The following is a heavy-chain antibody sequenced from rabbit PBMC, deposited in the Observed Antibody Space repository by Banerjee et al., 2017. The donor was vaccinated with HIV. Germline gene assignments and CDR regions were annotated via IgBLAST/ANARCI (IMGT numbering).Heavy chain of an antibody. V-gene: IGHV1S43*01. CDR3: ARGGSSYYTAYYFKL. D-gene: IGHD8-1*01. CDR1: GIDFSSYYY. CDR2: IYTGSGST. Sequence: QEQLVESGGGLVQPGGSLTLTCKASGIDFSSYYYMCWVRQAPGKGLEWIGCIYTGSGSTWYASWVNGRFTISRSTSLNTVDLKMTSLTAADTATYFCARGGSSYYTAYYFKLWGPGTLVTVS. J-gene: IGHJ4*01.